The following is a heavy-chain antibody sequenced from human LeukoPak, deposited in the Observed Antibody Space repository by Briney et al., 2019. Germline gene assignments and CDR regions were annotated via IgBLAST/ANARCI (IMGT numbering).Heavy chain of an antibody. CDR2: IYYSGST. Sequence: PSETLSLTCTVSGGSISSSNYYWGWIRRPPGKGLEWFGSIYYSGSTYYNPSLKSRVTISVDTSKNQFSLKLRSVTAADTAVYYCAKPTSRLGSFDYWGQGTLVTVSS. CDR3: AKPTSRLGSFDY. J-gene: IGHJ4*02. V-gene: IGHV4-39*01. D-gene: IGHD2/OR15-2a*01. CDR1: GGSISSSNYY.